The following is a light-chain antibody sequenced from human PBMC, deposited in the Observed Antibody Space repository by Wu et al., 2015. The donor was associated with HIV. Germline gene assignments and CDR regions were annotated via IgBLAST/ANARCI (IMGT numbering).Light chain of an antibody. CDR3: QQYNNWPPVDT. V-gene: IGKV3-11*01. Sequence: EIVLTQFPATLSLSPGERATLSCRASQSVASFLAWYQQKPGQAPRLLIYDASNRATGIPARFSGSGSGTDFTLTISSLEPEDFAVYYCQQYNNWPPVDTFGQGTKLEIK. CDR2: DAS. CDR1: QSVASF. J-gene: IGKJ2*01.